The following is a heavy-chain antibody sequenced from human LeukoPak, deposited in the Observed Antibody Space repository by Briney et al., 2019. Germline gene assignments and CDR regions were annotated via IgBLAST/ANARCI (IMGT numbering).Heavy chain of an antibody. D-gene: IGHD4-11*01. J-gene: IGHJ4*02. Sequence: SETLSLTCAVYGGSFSGYYWSWISHPPGKGLEWIGEINHSGSTNYNPSLKSRVTISVDTSKNQFSLKLSCVTAADTAVYYCAGKVYSVDYWGQGTLVTVSS. CDR1: GGSFSGYY. CDR3: AGKVYSVDY. CDR2: INHSGST. V-gene: IGHV4-34*01.